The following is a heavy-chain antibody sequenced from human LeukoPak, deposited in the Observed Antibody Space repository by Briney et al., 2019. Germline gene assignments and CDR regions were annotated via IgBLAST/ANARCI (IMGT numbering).Heavy chain of an antibody. CDR3: AKDLWGIFGVGQYYFDY. CDR2: IYSGGST. D-gene: IGHD3-3*01. V-gene: IGHV3-66*01. J-gene: IGHJ4*02. Sequence: GGSLRLSCAASGFTVSSNYMSWVRQAPGKGLEWVSVIYSGGSTYYADSVKGRFTISRDNSKNTLYLQMNSLRAEDTAVYYCAKDLWGIFGVGQYYFDYWGQGTLVTVSS. CDR1: GFTVSSNY.